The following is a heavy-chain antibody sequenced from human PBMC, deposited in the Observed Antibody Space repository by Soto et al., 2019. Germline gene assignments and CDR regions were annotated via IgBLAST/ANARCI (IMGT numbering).Heavy chain of an antibody. J-gene: IGHJ3*02. V-gene: IGHV3-66*01. CDR2: IYSGGST. D-gene: IGHD3-10*01. CDR1: GFTVSSNY. CDR3: AREEGASGSYSMDAFDI. Sequence: EVQLVESGGGLVQPGESLRLSCAASGFTVSSNYMSWVRQAPGKGLEWVSVIYSGGSTYYADSVKGRFTISRDNSKNTLYLQMYSLRAEDTAVYYCAREEGASGSYSMDAFDIWGQGTMVTVSS.